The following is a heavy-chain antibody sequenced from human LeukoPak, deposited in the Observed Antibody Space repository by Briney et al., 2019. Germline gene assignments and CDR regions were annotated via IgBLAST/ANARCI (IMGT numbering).Heavy chain of an antibody. CDR1: GFSLTTSGVG. D-gene: IGHD1-14*01. CDR2: IYWDNDK. V-gene: IGHV2-5*02. Sequence: ESGPTLVSPTQTLTLTCTFSGFSLTTSGVGVGWIRQPPGKAPEWLALIYWDNDKRYSPSQKTRLTITKDTSKNLVVFIMTDMDPVDTATYFCAHRRGGYNWNHGDFDYWGQGTLVTVSS. J-gene: IGHJ4*02. CDR3: AHRRGGYNWNHGDFDY.